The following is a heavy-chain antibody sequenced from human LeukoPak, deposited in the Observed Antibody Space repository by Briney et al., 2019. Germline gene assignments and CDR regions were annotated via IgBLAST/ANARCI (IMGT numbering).Heavy chain of an antibody. CDR3: AKDLGYCGVGSCTTIDY. J-gene: IGHJ4*02. Sequence: GGSLRLSCAASGFTFSSYAMTWVRQAPGRVLEWVSGISGRAGAGNTYYADSVKGRFTISRDNSKNTLFLQMNSLRAEDTAVYYCAKDLGYCGVGSCTTIDYWGQGTLVTVSS. V-gene: IGHV3-23*01. CDR2: ISGRAGAGNT. D-gene: IGHD2-15*01. CDR1: GFTFSSYA.